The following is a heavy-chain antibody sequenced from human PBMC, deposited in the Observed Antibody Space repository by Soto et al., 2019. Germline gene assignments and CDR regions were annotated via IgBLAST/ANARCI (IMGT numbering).Heavy chain of an antibody. CDR3: AASPTGNVYFNP. CDR1: GFTFSSYW. D-gene: IGHD2-8*02. CDR2: INPDGSAK. J-gene: IGHJ1*01. Sequence: EVQLVESGGGLVQPGGSLRLSCAASGFTFSSYWMTWLRQAPGKGLEWVANINPDGSAKYYVDSVKGRFTISRDNAKNSLYLQMNSRRVEDAAVYYCAASPTGNVYFNPWGQGALVTVSS. V-gene: IGHV3-7*01.